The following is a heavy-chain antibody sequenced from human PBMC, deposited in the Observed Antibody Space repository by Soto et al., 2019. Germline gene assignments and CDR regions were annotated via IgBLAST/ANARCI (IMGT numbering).Heavy chain of an antibody. Sequence: EVQLLQSGGGLAQPGTSLSLSCAASGFTFKYYAMTWVRQAPGKGLEWVSTISGSGAKTDYADSVKGRFRFSRDTSTDTLYLQMHSLRADDTALYYCERESKWYGGQYFQDWGPGTLVSVS. D-gene: IGHD2-8*01. CDR2: ISGSGAKT. V-gene: IGHV3-23*01. CDR1: GFTFKYYA. CDR3: ERESKWYGGQYFQD. J-gene: IGHJ1*01.